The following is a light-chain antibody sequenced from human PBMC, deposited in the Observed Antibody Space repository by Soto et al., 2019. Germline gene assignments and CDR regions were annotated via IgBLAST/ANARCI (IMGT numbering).Light chain of an antibody. CDR2: AAS. CDR1: QSVSSNY. Sequence: EIVLTQSPGTLSLSPGEGATLSCRASQSVSSNYLAWYQQKPGQAPRLLISAASSRATGIPYRFSGSGSGTDFTLTISGLEPEDFAVYYCQQYGSSPFAFGPGTKVDIK. CDR3: QQYGSSPFA. V-gene: IGKV3-20*01. J-gene: IGKJ3*01.